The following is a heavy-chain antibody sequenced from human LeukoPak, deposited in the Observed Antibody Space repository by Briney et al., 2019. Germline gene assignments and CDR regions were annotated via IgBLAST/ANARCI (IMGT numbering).Heavy chain of an antibody. Sequence: GGSLRLSCAASGFTFSSYAMSWVRQAPGKGLEWVSAISGSGGSTYYADSVKGRFTISRDNSKNTLYLQMNSLRAEDTAVYYCAKDREGSSSWVDASDIWGQGTMVTVSS. D-gene: IGHD6-13*01. CDR1: GFTFSSYA. J-gene: IGHJ3*02. V-gene: IGHV3-23*01. CDR3: AKDREGSSSWVDASDI. CDR2: ISGSGGST.